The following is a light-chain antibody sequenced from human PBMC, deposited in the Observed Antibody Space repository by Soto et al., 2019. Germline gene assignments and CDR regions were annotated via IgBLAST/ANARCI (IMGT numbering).Light chain of an antibody. J-gene: IGKJ5*01. CDR3: QQRSNWPIT. CDR1: QSVSSY. CDR2: DAS. Sequence: EIVLTQSPATLSVSPGERATLSCRASQSVSSYLAWYQQKPGQAPRLLIYDASNRATGIPARFSGSASGTDFTLTISSLEPEDFAVYYCQQRSNWPITFGQGTRLEIK. V-gene: IGKV3-11*01.